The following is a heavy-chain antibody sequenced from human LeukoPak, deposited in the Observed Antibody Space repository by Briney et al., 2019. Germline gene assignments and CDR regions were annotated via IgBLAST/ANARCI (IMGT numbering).Heavy chain of an antibody. D-gene: IGHD6-13*01. CDR1: GFTFSDYA. CDR3: ARSIPYGTTWYGRSDY. V-gene: IGHV3-7*03. Sequence: GGSLRLSCAASGFTFSDYAMHWVRQAPGKGLEWAANIKPDGTTKFYVDSVKGRFTISRDNALNSLYLQMNSLRAEDTAIYYCARSIPYGTTWYGRSDYWGQGTLVTVSS. J-gene: IGHJ4*02. CDR2: IKPDGTTK.